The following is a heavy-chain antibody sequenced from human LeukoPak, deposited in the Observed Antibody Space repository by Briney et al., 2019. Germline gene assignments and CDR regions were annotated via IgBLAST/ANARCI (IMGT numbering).Heavy chain of an antibody. D-gene: IGHD3-10*01. CDR3: AKGMVRGVNGAFDI. CDR1: GFTFDDYA. J-gene: IGHJ3*02. V-gene: IGHV3-9*01. CDR2: ISWNSGSI. Sequence: GGSLRLSCAASGFTFDDYAMHWVRQAPGKGLEWVSGISWNSGSIGYADSVKGRFTISRDNAKNSLYLQMNSLRAEDTALYYCAKGMVRGVNGAFDIWGQGTMVTVSS.